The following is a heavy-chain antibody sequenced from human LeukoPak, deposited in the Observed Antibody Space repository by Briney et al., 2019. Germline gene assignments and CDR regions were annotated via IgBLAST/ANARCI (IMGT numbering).Heavy chain of an antibody. CDR2: MYHSGTT. D-gene: IGHD3-22*01. J-gene: IGHJ3*02. V-gene: IGHV4-30-2*01. CDR3: VRGYYYDSSGYWVRAFDI. CDR1: GGSISSGGYS. Sequence: SETLSLTCAVSGGSISSGGYSWSWIRQPPGKGLEWIGYMYHSGTTHYNPSLKSRVTISVDRSKNQFSLKLSSVTAADTAVYYCVRGYYYDSSGYWVRAFDIWGQGTMVTASS.